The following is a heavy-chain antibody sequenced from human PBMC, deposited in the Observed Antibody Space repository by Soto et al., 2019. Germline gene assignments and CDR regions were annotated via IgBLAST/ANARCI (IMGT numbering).Heavy chain of an antibody. J-gene: IGHJ4*02. Sequence: QVQLVESGGGVVQPGRSLKLSCAASGFTFSNYAIHWVRQAPGKGLEWVAVIASDGKDKRYADSVKGRFSISRDNSKNTVYLQMSSLRTEDTAVYYCAKDGAIAAADYFFDYWGQGSLVTVSS. D-gene: IGHD6-13*01. V-gene: IGHV3-30*18. CDR3: AKDGAIAAADYFFDY. CDR1: GFTFSNYA. CDR2: IASDGKDK.